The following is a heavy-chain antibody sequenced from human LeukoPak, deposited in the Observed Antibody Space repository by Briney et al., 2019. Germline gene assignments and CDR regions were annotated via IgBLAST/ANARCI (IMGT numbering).Heavy chain of an antibody. CDR2: ISWNSGSI. J-gene: IGHJ4*02. D-gene: IGHD6-13*01. V-gene: IGHV3-9*01. Sequence: PGGSLRLSCAASGFTFDDYAMHWVRQAPGKGLEWVSGISWNSGSIGYADSVKGRFTISRDNAKNSLYLQMNSLRAEDTALYYCARDRPGGSSLDYWGQGTLVTVSS. CDR3: ARDRPGGSSLDY. CDR1: GFTFDDYA.